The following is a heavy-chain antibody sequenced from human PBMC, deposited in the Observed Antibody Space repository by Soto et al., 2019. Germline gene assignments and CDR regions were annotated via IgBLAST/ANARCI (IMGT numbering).Heavy chain of an antibody. CDR1: GGSISSGGYS. D-gene: IGHD3-22*01. CDR2: IYHSGST. CDR3: ASLTLNYYDSSGPAAYFDY. J-gene: IGHJ4*02. Sequence: SETLSLTCGVSGGSISSGGYSWSWIRQPPGKGLEWIGYIYHSGSTYYNPSLKSRVTISVDRSKNQFSLKLSSVTAADTAVYYCASLTLNYYDSSGPAAYFDYWGQGTLVTVSS. V-gene: IGHV4-30-2*01.